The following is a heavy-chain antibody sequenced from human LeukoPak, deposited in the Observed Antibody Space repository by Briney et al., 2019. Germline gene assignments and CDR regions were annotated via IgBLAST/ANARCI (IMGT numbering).Heavy chain of an antibody. CDR1: GYSFTSYW. CDR3: ARAPRSYYGSGSYYFVNWLDP. V-gene: IGHV5-51*01. CDR2: IYPCDSDT. D-gene: IGHD3-10*01. J-gene: IGHJ5*02. Sequence: GESLKISFKGSGYSFTSYWIGWVRQMPGKGLEWMGIIYPCDSDTRYSPSFQGQVTISADKSISTAYLQWSSMKASDTAMYYCARAPRSYYGSGSYYFVNWLDPWGQGTLVTVSS.